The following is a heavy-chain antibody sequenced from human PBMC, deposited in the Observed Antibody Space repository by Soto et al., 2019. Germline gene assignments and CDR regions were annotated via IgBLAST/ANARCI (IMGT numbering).Heavy chain of an antibody. V-gene: IGHV4-30-2*01. D-gene: IGHD3-10*01. Sequence: KPSETLSLTCAVSGGSISSGGYSWSWIRQPPGKGLEWIGYIYHSGSTYYNPSLKSRVTISVDRSKNQFSLKLSSVTAADTAVYYCARGGKFGFNPYYYGMDVWGQGTTVTVSS. CDR1: GGSISSGGYS. CDR2: IYHSGST. J-gene: IGHJ6*02. CDR3: ARGGKFGFNPYYYGMDV.